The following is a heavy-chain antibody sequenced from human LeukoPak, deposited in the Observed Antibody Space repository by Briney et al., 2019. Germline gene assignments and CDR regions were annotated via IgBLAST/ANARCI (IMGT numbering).Heavy chain of an antibody. J-gene: IGHJ3*02. V-gene: IGHV3-11*01. Sequence: GGSLRLSCAVSGFTFSDYYMNWIRQAPGKGLEWVSYVTSDGSRTKYADSVKGRFTVSRDNAKESLYLQMNSLRAEDTAIYYCARESGYYDFQRGYYREGAAAFDIWGQGTIVTVSS. CDR2: VTSDGSRT. CDR1: GFTFSDYY. CDR3: ARESGYYDFQRGYYREGAAAFDI. D-gene: IGHD3-3*01.